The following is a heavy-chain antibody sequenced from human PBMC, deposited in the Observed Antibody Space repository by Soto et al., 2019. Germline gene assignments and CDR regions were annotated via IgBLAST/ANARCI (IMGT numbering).Heavy chain of an antibody. CDR3: ARVEITMVRGVFG. CDR2: IYYSGST. V-gene: IGHV4-30-4*01. Sequence: QVQLQESGPGLVKPSQTLSLTCTVSGGSISSCDYYWSWIRQPPGKGLEWLGYIYYSGSTYYNPSLKSRVTIAGDTSKNQCSLKLSSVTAADTAVYYCARVEITMVRGVFGWGQGTLVTVSS. CDR1: GGSISSCDYY. D-gene: IGHD3-10*01. J-gene: IGHJ4*02.